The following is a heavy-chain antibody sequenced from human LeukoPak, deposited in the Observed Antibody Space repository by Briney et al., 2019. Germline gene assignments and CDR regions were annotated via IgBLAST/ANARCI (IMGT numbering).Heavy chain of an antibody. CDR1: GDTFIPYT. CDR2: IIPSLDVA. J-gene: IGHJ4*02. CDR3: ARDHCSPGTCLGGH. D-gene: IGHD2-15*01. Sequence: SVKVSCKASGDTFIPYTFSWVRQAPGQGLERIGRIIPSLDVANYAQKFQGRVTLSVDRDTATTYMEVTSLGSEDTAIYYCARDHCSPGTCLGGHWGQGTLVTVSS. V-gene: IGHV1-69*04.